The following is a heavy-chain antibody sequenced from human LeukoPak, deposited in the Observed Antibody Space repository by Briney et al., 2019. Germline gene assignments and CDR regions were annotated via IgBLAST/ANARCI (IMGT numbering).Heavy chain of an antibody. V-gene: IGHV3-64*01. CDR1: GFTFSSYA. J-gene: IGHJ5*02. Sequence: GGSLRLSCAASGFTFSSYAMHWVRQAPGKGLEYVSAISSNGGSTYYANSVKGRFTISRDNSKNTLYLQMGSLRAEDMAVYYCARRSRGVIHWFDPWGQGTLVTVSS. CDR2: ISSNGGST. D-gene: IGHD3-10*01. CDR3: ARRSRGVIHWFDP.